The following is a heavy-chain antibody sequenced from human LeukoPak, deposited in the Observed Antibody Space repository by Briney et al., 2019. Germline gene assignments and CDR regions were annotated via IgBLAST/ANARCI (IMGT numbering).Heavy chain of an antibody. Sequence: ASVKVSCKASGGTFSSYAISWVRQAPGQGLEWMGGIIPIFGTADYAQKFQGRVTVTADESTSTAYMELSSLRSEDTAVYYCARAPSSWYGWFDPWGQGTLVTVSS. J-gene: IGHJ5*02. CDR1: GGTFSSYA. V-gene: IGHV1-69*13. CDR3: ARAPSSWYGWFDP. D-gene: IGHD6-13*01. CDR2: IIPIFGTA.